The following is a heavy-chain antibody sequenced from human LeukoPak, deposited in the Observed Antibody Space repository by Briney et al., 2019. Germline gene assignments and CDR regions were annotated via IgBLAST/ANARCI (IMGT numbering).Heavy chain of an antibody. CDR3: ARGLDDSSGFRIDY. Sequence: ASVTVSCTASGGTFSSYAISWVRQAPGQGLEWMGGIIPIFGTANYAQKFQGRVTITADESTSTAYMELSSLRSEDTAVYYCARGLDDSSGFRIDYWGQGTLVTVSS. CDR1: GGTFSSYA. D-gene: IGHD3-22*01. V-gene: IGHV1-69*13. CDR2: IIPIFGTA. J-gene: IGHJ4*02.